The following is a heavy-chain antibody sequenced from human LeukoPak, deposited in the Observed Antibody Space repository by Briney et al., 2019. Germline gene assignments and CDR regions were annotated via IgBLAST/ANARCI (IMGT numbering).Heavy chain of an antibody. D-gene: IGHD2-2*01. CDR3: ARDSALRCSSTSCYFDY. CDR1: GGTFSSYS. Sequence: GASVKVSCKASGGTFSSYSISWVRQAPGQGREWLGRTTPNLAITDYAQKFRGRVTLTADKSTSTVYMELGSLTSEDTAAYYCARDSALRCSSTSCYFDYWGQGTLVTVSS. J-gene: IGHJ4*02. V-gene: IGHV1-69*04. CDR2: TTPNLAIT.